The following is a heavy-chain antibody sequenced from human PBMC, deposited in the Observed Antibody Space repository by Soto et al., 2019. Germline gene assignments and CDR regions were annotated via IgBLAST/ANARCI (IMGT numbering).Heavy chain of an antibody. Sequence: QVQLQESGPGLVKPSQTLSLTCTVSGGSISSGGYYWSWIRQHPGKGLEWIGYIYYSGSTYYNPSLKRRVTISVDTSKNPFSLKLSSVTAADTAVYYCARKATVTTCFDYWGQGTLVTVSS. CDR2: IYYSGST. D-gene: IGHD4-17*01. J-gene: IGHJ4*02. CDR3: ARKATVTTCFDY. CDR1: GGSISSGGYY. V-gene: IGHV4-31*03.